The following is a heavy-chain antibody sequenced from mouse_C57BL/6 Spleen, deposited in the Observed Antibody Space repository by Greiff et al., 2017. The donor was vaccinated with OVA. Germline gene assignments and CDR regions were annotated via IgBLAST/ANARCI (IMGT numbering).Heavy chain of an antibody. J-gene: IGHJ3*01. V-gene: IGHV5-17*01. CDR2: ISSGSSTI. CDR1: GFTFSDYG. Sequence: EVKLVESGGGLVKPGGSLKLSCAASGFTFSDYGMHWVRQAPETGLEWVAYISSGSSTIYYADTVKGRFTISRDNAKNTLFLQMTSLRSEDTAMYYCARKDYSKNWFAYWGQGTLVTVSA. CDR3: ARKDYSKNWFAY. D-gene: IGHD2-5*01.